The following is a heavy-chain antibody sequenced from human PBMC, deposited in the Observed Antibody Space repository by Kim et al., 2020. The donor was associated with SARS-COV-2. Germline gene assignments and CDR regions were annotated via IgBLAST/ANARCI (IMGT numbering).Heavy chain of an antibody. D-gene: IGHD7-27*01. CDR1: GGSISSYY. Sequence: SETLSLTCTVSGGSISSYYWSWIRQPPGKGLEWIGYIYYSGSTNYNPSLKSRVTISVDTSKNQFSLKLSSVTAADTAVYYCARGHGDGKGFDYWGQGTLVTVSS. V-gene: IGHV4-59*01. CDR3: ARGHGDGKGFDY. J-gene: IGHJ4*02. CDR2: IYYSGST.